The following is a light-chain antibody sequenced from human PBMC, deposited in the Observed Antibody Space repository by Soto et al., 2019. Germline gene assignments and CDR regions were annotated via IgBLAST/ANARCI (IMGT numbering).Light chain of an antibody. J-gene: IGKJ4*01. V-gene: IGKV1-27*01. CDR3: QKYNSAPLT. CDR1: QGISHY. Sequence: DIQMTQSPSSLSASVGDRVTITCRASQGISHYLAWYQQKPGKVPKLLICAASTLQSGVPSRSSGSGSVTDFTLTISSLQPEEVATYYCQKYNSAPLTFGGGTKVEIK. CDR2: AAS.